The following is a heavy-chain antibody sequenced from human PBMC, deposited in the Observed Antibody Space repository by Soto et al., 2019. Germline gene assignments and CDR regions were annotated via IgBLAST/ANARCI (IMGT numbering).Heavy chain of an antibody. CDR1: GFTFSSYA. V-gene: IGHV3-30-3*01. D-gene: IGHD6-13*01. J-gene: IGHJ4*02. CDR3: ARASSSSWYHY. Sequence: SLRLSCAASGFTFSSYAMHWVRQAPGKGLEWVAVISYDGSNKYYADSVKGRFTISRDNSKNTLYLQMNSLRAEDTAVYYCARASSSSWYHYWGQGTLVTVSS. CDR2: ISYDGSNK.